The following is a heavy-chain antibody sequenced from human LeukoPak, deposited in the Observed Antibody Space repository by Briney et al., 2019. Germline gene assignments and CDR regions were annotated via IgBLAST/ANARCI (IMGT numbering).Heavy chain of an antibody. Sequence: ASVKVSCKASGYTFSTYPMNWVRQAPGQGLEWMGWINTNTGSPTYAQGLTGRFVFSLDTSVSTAFLQINSLKAEDTALYYCVRGINTIVFFNYGGQEPVVTVPS. CDR2: INTNTGSP. V-gene: IGHV7-4-1*02. CDR3: VRGINTIVFFNY. J-gene: IGHJ4*02. D-gene: IGHD3-10*01. CDR1: GYTFSTYP.